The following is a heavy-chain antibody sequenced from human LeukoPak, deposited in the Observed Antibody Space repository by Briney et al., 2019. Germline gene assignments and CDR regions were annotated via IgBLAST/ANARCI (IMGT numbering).Heavy chain of an antibody. V-gene: IGHV1-2*02. J-gene: IGHJ4*02. CDR3: ARSPHILTGENFDY. CDR2: INPTSGGT. CDR1: GYTFTSYY. Sequence: GASVKVSCKASGYTFTSYYIHWVRQAPGQGLEWMGWINPTSGGTNYAQKFQDRVTMTRDTSISTAYMEVGRLRSADTAVYYCARSPHILTGENFDYWGQGTLVTVSS. D-gene: IGHD3-9*01.